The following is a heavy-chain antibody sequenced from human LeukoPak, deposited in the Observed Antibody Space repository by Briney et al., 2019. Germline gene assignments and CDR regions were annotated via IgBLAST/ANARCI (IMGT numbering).Heavy chain of an antibody. D-gene: IGHD2-21*01. CDR2: ISAYNGNT. CDR1: GYTFTSYG. V-gene: IGHV1-18*01. CDR3: VWSYYYYGMDV. J-gene: IGHJ6*02. Sequence: ASVKVSCKASGYTFTSYGISWVRQAPGQGLEWMGRISAYNGNTNYAQKLQGRVTMTTDTSTSTAYMELRSLRSDDTAVYYCVWSYYYYGMDVWGQGTTVTVSS.